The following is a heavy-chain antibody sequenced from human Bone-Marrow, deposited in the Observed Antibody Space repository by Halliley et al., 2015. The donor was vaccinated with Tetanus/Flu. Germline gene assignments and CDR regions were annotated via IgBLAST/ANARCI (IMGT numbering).Heavy chain of an antibody. D-gene: IGHD1-26*01. CDR2: IYYTGAT. Sequence: TLSLTCTVSGGSFSSYYWSWIRQPPGKGLEWIGYIYYTGATNYNPSLKSRVTLSIDTSKNQFSLKLSSVTAADTAVYYCARDRSGSSDYWGQGTLVTVSS. V-gene: IGHV4-59*01. CDR1: GGSFSSYY. J-gene: IGHJ4*02. CDR3: ARDRSGSSDY.